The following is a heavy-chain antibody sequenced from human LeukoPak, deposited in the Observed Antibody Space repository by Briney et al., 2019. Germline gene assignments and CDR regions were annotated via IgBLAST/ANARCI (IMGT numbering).Heavy chain of an antibody. CDR3: ARDPPGTGG. V-gene: IGHV4-34*01. CDR2: INHSGST. D-gene: IGHD3-10*01. Sequence: SETPSLTCAVYGGSFSGYYWSWIRQPPGKGLEWIGEINHSGSTNYNPSLKSRVTISVDTSKNQFSLKLSPVTAADTAVYYCARDPPGTGGWGQGTLVTVSS. J-gene: IGHJ4*02. CDR1: GGSFSGYY.